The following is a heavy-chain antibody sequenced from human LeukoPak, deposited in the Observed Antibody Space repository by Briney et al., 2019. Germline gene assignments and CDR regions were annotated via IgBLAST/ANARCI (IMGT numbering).Heavy chain of an antibody. V-gene: IGHV3-23*01. CDR2: ISSTGAGT. CDR3: AKDLFLVANGVSSPLDY. J-gene: IGHJ4*02. D-gene: IGHD2-8*01. Sequence: GGSLRLSCAASGFTFSRYAMSWVRQAAGKGLEWVSTISSTGAGTYYADSVKGRFTISRDNSKNTLYLQMNSLRAEDTALYYCAKDLFLVANGVSSPLDYWGQGTLVTVSS. CDR1: GFTFSRYA.